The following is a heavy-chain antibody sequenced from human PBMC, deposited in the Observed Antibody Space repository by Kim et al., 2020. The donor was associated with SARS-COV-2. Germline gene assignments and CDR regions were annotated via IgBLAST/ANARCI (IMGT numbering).Heavy chain of an antibody. Sequence: GGSLRLSCAASGFTFNSYAMSWVSQAPGKGLEWVSGIRGSGDRTSYADSVKGRFTISRDNSRNTLYLQMDSLRAEDTAVYYCAKVSSGSSGWFEYFHHWGQGTLVTVSS. D-gene: IGHD6-19*01. V-gene: IGHV3-23*01. J-gene: IGHJ1*01. CDR3: AKVSSGSSGWFEYFHH. CDR2: IRGSGDRT. CDR1: GFTFNSYA.